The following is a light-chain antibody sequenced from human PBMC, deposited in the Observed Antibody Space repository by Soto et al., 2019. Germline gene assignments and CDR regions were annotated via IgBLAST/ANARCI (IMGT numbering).Light chain of an antibody. J-gene: IGLJ1*01. Sequence: QSVLTQPASVSGSPGQSITISCTGSGRSYNLVSWFQQSPGKAPKLIIYEDNKRPSGVSNRFSGSKSGNTASLTVSGLQAEDEADYYCSSYAGSSNVFGTGTKVTVL. CDR3: SSYAGSSNV. CDR1: GRSYNL. CDR2: EDN. V-gene: IGLV2-14*02.